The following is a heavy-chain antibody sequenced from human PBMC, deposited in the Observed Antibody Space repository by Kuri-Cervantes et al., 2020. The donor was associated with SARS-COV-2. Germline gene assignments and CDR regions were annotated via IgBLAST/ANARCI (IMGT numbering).Heavy chain of an antibody. CDR3: ARGAAVAGTELDY. V-gene: IGHV3-74*01. J-gene: IGHJ4*02. CDR2: INSDGSST. Sequence: GGSLRLSCAASGFTFSSYWMHWVRQAPGKGLVWVSRINSDGSSTSYADSVKGRFTISRDNSKNTLYLQMNSLRAEDTAVYYCARGAAVAGTELDYWGQGTLVTVSS. D-gene: IGHD6-19*01. CDR1: GFTFSSYW.